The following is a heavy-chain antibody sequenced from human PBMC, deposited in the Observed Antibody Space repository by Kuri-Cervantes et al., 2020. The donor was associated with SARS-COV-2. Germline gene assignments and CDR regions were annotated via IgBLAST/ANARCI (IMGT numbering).Heavy chain of an antibody. CDR2: IIPIYGTT. V-gene: IGHV1-69*13. D-gene: IGHD3/OR15-3a*01. J-gene: IGHJ5*02. Sequence: SVKVSCKASGYTFTGYYMHWVRQAPGQGLEWMGRIIPIYGTTNYAQKVQGRVTITADESTNTAYMEMSSLRSEDTAIYYCAGDAMIITLFGLENWVVAWGQGTLVTVSS. CDR1: GYTFTGYY. CDR3: AGDAMIITLFGLENWVVA.